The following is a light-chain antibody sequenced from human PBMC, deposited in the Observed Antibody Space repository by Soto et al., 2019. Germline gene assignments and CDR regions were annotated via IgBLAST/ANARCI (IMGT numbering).Light chain of an antibody. CDR1: SSDVGAYDF. V-gene: IGLV2-14*01. Sequence: QSALTQPAPVSGSAGQSITISCTGTSSDVGAYDFVSWYQHYPGKAPKLVTFDVTHRPPGISDRFSGSKSANTASLTISGLQAEDEAFYYCSSYTTRSTLVFGGGTKLTVL. CDR3: SSYTTRSTLV. J-gene: IGLJ2*01. CDR2: DVT.